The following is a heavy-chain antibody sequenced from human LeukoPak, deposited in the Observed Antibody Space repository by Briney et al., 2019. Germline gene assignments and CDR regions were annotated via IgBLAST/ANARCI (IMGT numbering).Heavy chain of an antibody. CDR2: IYYSGST. D-gene: IGHD5-12*01. V-gene: IGHV4-30-4*01. Sequence: PSQTLSVTCTVSGGSISSGDYYWSWIRQPPVNGREWIGYIYYSGSTYYNPSLKSRVTISVDTSKNQFSLKLSSVTAADTAVYYCARVPPGYNGYAWFDPWGQGTLVTVSS. CDR1: GGSISSGDYY. CDR3: ARVPPGYNGYAWFDP. J-gene: IGHJ5*02.